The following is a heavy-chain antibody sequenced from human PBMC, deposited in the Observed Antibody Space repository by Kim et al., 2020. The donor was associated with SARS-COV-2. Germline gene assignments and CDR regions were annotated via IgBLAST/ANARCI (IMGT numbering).Heavy chain of an antibody. V-gene: IGHV4-31*03. J-gene: IGHJ3*02. CDR3: ARGVDYGGNPDAFVT. D-gene: IGHD4-17*01. CDR1: GDSISSDGFY. CDR2: IYFKGTR. Sequence: SETLSLTCTVSGDSISSDGFYWNWLRQLPGKAPEWIAYIYFKGTRHYNPSLQARVGISIDPSKNQVSLQLTSVMAADTAVYFCARGVDYGGNPDAFVTWG.